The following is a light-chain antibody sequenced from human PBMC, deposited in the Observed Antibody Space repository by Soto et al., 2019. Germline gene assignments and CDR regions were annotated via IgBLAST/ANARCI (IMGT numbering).Light chain of an antibody. Sequence: EFVFTHSPGTLSLSPGERATLSCRASQSVSSNLAWYQQKPGQAPRLLIYGASTRATGIPARFSGSGSGTEFTLTISSLQSEDFAVYYCQQYNNWPPITFGQGTRLEIK. V-gene: IGKV3-15*01. CDR1: QSVSSN. CDR2: GAS. CDR3: QQYNNWPPIT. J-gene: IGKJ5*01.